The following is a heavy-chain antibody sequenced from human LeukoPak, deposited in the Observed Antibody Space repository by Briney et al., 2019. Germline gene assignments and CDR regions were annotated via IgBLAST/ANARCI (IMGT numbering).Heavy chain of an antibody. J-gene: IGHJ4*02. V-gene: IGHV6-1*01. D-gene: IGHD5-12*01. CDR1: GDSVSRDSIA. CDR3: ARAFDSAYDSPFGY. Sequence: SQTLSITCAISGDSVSRDSIAWNWIRQSPSRGLEWLGRTYSRSSKWSHDFASSVKTRITINSDTSKNQFSLHLNSATPEDTAVYYCARAFDSAYDSPFGYWGQGALVTVSS. CDR2: TYSRSSKWSH.